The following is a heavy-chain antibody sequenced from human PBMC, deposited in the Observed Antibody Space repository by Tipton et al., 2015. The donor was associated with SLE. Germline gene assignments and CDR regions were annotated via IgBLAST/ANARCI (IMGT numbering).Heavy chain of an antibody. Sequence: SLRLSCAASGFTFSSYEMNWVRQAPGKGLEWVSYISSSGSTIYYADSVKGRFTISRDNAKNSLYLQMNSLRAEDTAVYYCARLTGDRDAFDIWGQGTMVTVSS. V-gene: IGHV3-48*03. CDR3: ARLTGDRDAFDI. CDR1: GFTFSSYE. CDR2: ISSSGSTI. J-gene: IGHJ3*02. D-gene: IGHD3-9*01.